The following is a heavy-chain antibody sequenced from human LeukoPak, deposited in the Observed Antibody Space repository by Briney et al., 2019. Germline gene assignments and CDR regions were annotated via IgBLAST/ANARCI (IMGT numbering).Heavy chain of an antibody. D-gene: IGHD3-22*01. CDR1: GDSVSSNSAA. CDR2: TYYRSKWYN. J-gene: IGHJ4*02. V-gene: IGHV6-1*01. CDR3: AREGDAYDSSGNFDY. Sequence: SQTLSLTCAISGDSVSSNSAAWNWIRQSPSRGLEWLGSTYYRSKWYNDYAVSVKSRITINPDTSKNQFSLQLNSVTPEDTAVYYCAREGDAYDSSGNFDYWGQGTLVTVSS.